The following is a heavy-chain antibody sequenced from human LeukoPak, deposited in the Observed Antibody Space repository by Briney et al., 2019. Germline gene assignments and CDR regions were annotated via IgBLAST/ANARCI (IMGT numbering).Heavy chain of an antibody. CDR1: GFTFSSYS. V-gene: IGHV3-48*02. CDR3: APNFWSGYVTDY. Sequence: GGSLRLSCAASGFTFSSYSMNWVRQAPGKGLEWVSYISSSGNMIYYADSVMGRFTISRDNAKNSLYLQMNSLRDDDTAVYYCAPNFWSGYVTDYRGQGTLVTVSS. D-gene: IGHD3-3*01. J-gene: IGHJ4*02. CDR2: ISSSGNMI.